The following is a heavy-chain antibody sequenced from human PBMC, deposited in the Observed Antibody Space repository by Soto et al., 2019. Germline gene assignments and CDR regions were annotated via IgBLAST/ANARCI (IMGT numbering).Heavy chain of an antibody. CDR3: ARDWGWGSAYYYYMYV. Sequence: ASVKVSCKASGYTFTSYAMHWVRQAPGQRLEWMGWINAGNGNTKYSQKFQGRVTITRDTSASTAYMELSSLRSEDTAVYYCARDWGWGSAYYYYMYVPRKGPTFTVSS. J-gene: IGHJ6*03. D-gene: IGHD3-16*01. CDR1: GYTFTSYA. CDR2: INAGNGNT. V-gene: IGHV1-3*01.